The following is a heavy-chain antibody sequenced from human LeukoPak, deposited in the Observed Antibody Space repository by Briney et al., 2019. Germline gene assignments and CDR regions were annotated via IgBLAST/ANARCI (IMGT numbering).Heavy chain of an antibody. CDR3: ARDLSLGRHDFGEPFDY. V-gene: IGHV1-18*01. CDR1: GYTFTNHG. J-gene: IGHJ4*02. CDR2: ISGYNGNT. D-gene: IGHD4-17*01. Sequence: ASVKVSCKTSGYTFTNHGVSWVRQAPGQGLELMGWISGYNGNTNYVQKFQGRVTMTTDTSTSTAYMELRTLRSDDTAVYHCARDLSLGRHDFGEPFDYWGQGTLVTVSS.